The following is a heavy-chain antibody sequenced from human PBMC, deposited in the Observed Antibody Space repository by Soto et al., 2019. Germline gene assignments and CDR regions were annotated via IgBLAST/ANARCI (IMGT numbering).Heavy chain of an antibody. J-gene: IGHJ4*02. V-gene: IGHV1-69*01. CDR2: IIPIFGTA. D-gene: IGHD3-22*01. CDR1: GGTFSSYA. CDR3: ESNTDRNYYDSSGYYY. Sequence: QVQLVQSGAEVKKPGSSVKVSCKASGGTFSSYAISWVRQAPGQGLEWMGGIIPIFGTANYAQKFQGRVTITADESTSTAYMELSSLRSEDTAVYYCESNTDRNYYDSSGYYYWGQGTLVTVSS.